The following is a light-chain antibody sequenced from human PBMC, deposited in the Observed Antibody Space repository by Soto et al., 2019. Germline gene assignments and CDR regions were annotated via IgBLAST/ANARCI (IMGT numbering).Light chain of an antibody. CDR1: QGISSY. J-gene: IGKJ4*01. CDR3: QQLNSYPPT. Sequence: DIQLTQSPSFLSASVGDRVTITCRASQGISSYLAWYQQKPGTAPKLLIYAASTLQSGVQSRFSGSGSGTEFTLTISSLQPEDFATYYCQQLNSYPPTCGGGTKVEIK. CDR2: AAS. V-gene: IGKV1-9*01.